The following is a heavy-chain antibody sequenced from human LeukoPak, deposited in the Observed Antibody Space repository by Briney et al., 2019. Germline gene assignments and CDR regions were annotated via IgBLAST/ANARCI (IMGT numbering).Heavy chain of an antibody. CDR3: ARDFTYYYDSSGYYPFDY. CDR2: ISSSSSTI. V-gene: IGHV3-48*04. D-gene: IGHD3-22*01. CDR1: GFTFSSYS. J-gene: IGHJ4*02. Sequence: PGGSLRLSCAASGFTFSSYSMNWVRQAPGKGLEWVSYISSSSSTIYYADSVKGRFTISRDNAKNSLYLQMNSLRAEDTAVYYCARDFTYYYDSSGYYPFDYWGQGTLVTVSS.